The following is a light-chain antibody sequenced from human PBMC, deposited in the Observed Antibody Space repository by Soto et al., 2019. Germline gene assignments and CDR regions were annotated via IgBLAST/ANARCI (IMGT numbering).Light chain of an antibody. CDR2: KAS. CDR1: QSISSW. CDR3: QQYNSYPWT. J-gene: IGKJ1*01. Sequence: DIQMTQSPSTLSASVGDRVTIPCRASQSISSWLAWYQQKPGKAPKLLISKASSLQSGVPSRFSGSGAGTEFTLTISRLQPDDCATYYCQQYNSYPWTFGQGTKVEIK. V-gene: IGKV1-5*03.